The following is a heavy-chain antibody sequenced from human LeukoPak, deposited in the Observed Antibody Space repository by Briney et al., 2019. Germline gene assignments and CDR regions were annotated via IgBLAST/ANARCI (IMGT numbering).Heavy chain of an antibody. Sequence: GGSLRLSCATSGFTFRSYAMSRVRQAPGKGMKWVSGISNSGDTTYDADSVKGRFTISRDNSKNTLALQMNSLRAEDTAVYYCATNWNLDYWGQGALVTVSS. J-gene: IGHJ4*02. D-gene: IGHD1-1*01. CDR3: ATNWNLDY. CDR2: ISNSGDTT. V-gene: IGHV3-23*01. CDR1: GFTFRSYA.